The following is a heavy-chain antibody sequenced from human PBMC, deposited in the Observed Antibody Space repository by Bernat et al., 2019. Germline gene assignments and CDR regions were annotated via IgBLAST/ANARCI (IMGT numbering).Heavy chain of an antibody. CDR3: ARDSGYCSGGSCYPHFDN. Sequence: EVQLVESGGGLVQPGGSLRLSCAASGFTVSSNYMSWVRQAPGKGLEWVSVIYSGGSTYYADSVKGRFTISRDNSKNTLYLQMNSLRAEDTAVYYCARDSGYCSGGSCYPHFDNWGQGTLVTVSS. V-gene: IGHV3-66*01. J-gene: IGHJ4*02. CDR1: GFTVSSNY. CDR2: IYSGGST. D-gene: IGHD2-15*01.